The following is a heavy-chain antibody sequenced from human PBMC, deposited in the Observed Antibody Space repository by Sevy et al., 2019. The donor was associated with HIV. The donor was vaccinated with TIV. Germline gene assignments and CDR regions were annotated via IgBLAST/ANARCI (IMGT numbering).Heavy chain of an antibody. J-gene: IGHJ4*02. CDR3: ARDPPGIAATGGG. CDR1: GFTFSGYW. V-gene: IGHV3-74*01. CDR2: INSDGSST. D-gene: IGHD6-13*01. Sequence: GGSLRLSCAASGFTFSGYWMHWVRQAPGKGLVWVSLINSDGSSTNYADSVKGRFTISRDHSKNTLYLQMNSLRAEDTAIYYCARDPPGIAATGGGWGQGTLVTVSS.